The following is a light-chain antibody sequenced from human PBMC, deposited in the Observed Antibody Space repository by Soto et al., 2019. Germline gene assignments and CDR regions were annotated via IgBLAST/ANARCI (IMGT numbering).Light chain of an antibody. Sequence: QSALTQPASVSGSPGQSIAISCTGTSSDVGGYNYVSWYQQHPGKAPKLMIYDVSNRPSGVSNRFSGSKSSNTASLTISGLQAEDDSDYYCSSFTSSNTYVFGTWTKLTVL. J-gene: IGLJ1*01. CDR1: SSDVGGYNY. CDR3: SSFTSSNTYV. CDR2: DVS. V-gene: IGLV2-14*01.